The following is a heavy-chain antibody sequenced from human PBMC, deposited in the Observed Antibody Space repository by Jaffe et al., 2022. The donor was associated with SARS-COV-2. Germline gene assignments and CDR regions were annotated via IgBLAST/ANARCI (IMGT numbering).Heavy chain of an antibody. CDR1: GFIFRSYA. Sequence: EMQLLESGGTLIQPGGSLRLSCAASGFIFRSYAMSWFRQAPGKGLEWVSMISASGDTTYYADSVKGRFTISRDNFQNTLYLQMNSLRAEDAAVYHCAKDRNWGPLDYSDYWGQGTLVTVSS. CDR3: AKDRNWGPLDYSDY. V-gene: IGHV3-23*01. CDR2: ISASGDTT. D-gene: IGHD7-27*01. J-gene: IGHJ4*02.